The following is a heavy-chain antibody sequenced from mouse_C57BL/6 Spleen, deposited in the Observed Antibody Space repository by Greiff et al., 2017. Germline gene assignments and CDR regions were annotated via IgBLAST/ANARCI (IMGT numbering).Heavy chain of an antibody. J-gene: IGHJ1*03. CDR3: ARRHYDYDDWYFDV. CDR1: GYTFTSYW. V-gene: IGHV1-69*01. CDR2: IDPSDSYT. Sequence: VQLQQPGAELVMPGASVKLSCKASGYTFTSYWMHWVKQRPGQGLEWIGEIDPSDSYTNYNQKFKGKSTLTVDKSSSTAYMQLSSLTSEDSAVXYCARRHYDYDDWYFDVWGTGTTVTVSS. D-gene: IGHD2-4*01.